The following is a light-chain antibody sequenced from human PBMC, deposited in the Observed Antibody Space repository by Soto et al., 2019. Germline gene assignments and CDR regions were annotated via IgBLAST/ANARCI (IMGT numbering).Light chain of an antibody. CDR1: QSVSTY. V-gene: IGKV3D-15*01. CDR3: QQYNNWPPIT. CDR2: GAS. Sequence: IVLTHSPATLSLSPGEIATLSCRASQSVSTYVTYLAWYQQKPCQAPRLLIYGASTRATGIPARFSGSGSGTEFTLTISSLQSEDFAVYYCQQYNNWPPITFGQGTRLEIK. J-gene: IGKJ5*01.